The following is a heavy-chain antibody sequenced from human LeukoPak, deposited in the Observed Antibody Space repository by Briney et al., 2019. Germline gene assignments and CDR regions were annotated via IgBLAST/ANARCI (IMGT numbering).Heavy chain of an antibody. Sequence: ASVKVSCKASGGTFSSYAINWVRQATGQGLEWMGWMNPNSGNTGYAHKFQGRVTMTRNTSISTAYMELSSLRSEDTAVYYCARGLGYSSSQNQWGYWGQGTLVTVSS. CDR3: ARGLGYSSSQNQWGY. V-gene: IGHV1-8*02. CDR2: MNPNSGNT. D-gene: IGHD6-6*01. CDR1: GGTFSSYA. J-gene: IGHJ4*02.